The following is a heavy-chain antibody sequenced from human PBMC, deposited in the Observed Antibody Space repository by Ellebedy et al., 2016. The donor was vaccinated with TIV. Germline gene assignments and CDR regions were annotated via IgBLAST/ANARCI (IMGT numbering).Heavy chain of an antibody. CDR3: ARDRYYDSSGYYLRTPDAFDI. D-gene: IGHD3-22*01. J-gene: IGHJ3*02. CDR2: INPNSGGT. V-gene: IGHV1-2*02. CDR1: GYTFTGYY. Sequence: ASVKVSCKASGYTFTGYYMHWVRQAPGQGLEWMGWINPNSGGTNYAQKFQGRVTMTRATSISTAYMELSRLRSDDTAVYYCARDRYYDSSGYYLRTPDAFDIWGQGTMVTVSS.